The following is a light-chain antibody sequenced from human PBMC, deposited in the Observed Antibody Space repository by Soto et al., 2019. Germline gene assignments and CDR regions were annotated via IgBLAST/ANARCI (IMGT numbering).Light chain of an antibody. V-gene: IGLV1-44*01. CDR3: TAWDETLDALV. Sequence: QSALTQPPSTSGTPGHRVTISCSGTSSNIGSSTVNWYQQVPGTAPQLLIYGNDQRPSGVPDRFSGSKSGTSVFLAISGLQSDDEADYYCTAWDETLDALVFGGGTKVTVL. CDR1: SSNIGSST. CDR2: GND. J-gene: IGLJ2*01.